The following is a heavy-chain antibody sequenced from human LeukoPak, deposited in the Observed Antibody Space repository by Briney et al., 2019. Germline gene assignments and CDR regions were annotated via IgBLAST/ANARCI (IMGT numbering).Heavy chain of an antibody. CDR3: ARDVDTASNFDY. V-gene: IGHV1-69*13. CDR1: GGTFSSYA. D-gene: IGHD5-18*01. CDR2: IIPIFGTA. Sequence: SVKVSCKASGGTFSSYAISWVRQAPGQGLEWMGGIIPIFGTANYAQKFQGRVTITADESTSTAYMELSSLRSEDTAVYYCARDVDTASNFDYWGQGTRVTVSS. J-gene: IGHJ4*02.